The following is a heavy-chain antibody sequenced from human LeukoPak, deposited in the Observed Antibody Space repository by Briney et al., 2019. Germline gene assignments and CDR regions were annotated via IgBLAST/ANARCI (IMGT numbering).Heavy chain of an antibody. D-gene: IGHD5-18*01. CDR2: ISYSGST. J-gene: IGHJ4*02. CDR1: GGSIRNDY. V-gene: IGHV4-59*08. Sequence: SETLSLTCAVSGGSIRNDYWSWIRQPPGKGLEWIGYISYSGSTNYNPSLKSRVTISVDTSKNQFSLKLSSVTAADTAVYYCARQIYSYGPGVDYWGQGTLVTVSS. CDR3: ARQIYSYGPGVDY.